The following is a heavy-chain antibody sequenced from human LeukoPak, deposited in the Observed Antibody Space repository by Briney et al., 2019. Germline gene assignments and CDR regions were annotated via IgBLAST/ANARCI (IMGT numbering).Heavy chain of an antibody. CDR2: IRQDGSDK. CDR3: ARDLYRIVVVPHYFDY. CDR1: GFTFSSYA. Sequence: GGTLRLSCAASGFTFSSYAMSWVRQAPGKGLEWVANIRQDGSDKYYVDSVKGRFTISRDNAKNSLYLQMNSLRAEDTAVYYCARDLYRIVVVPHYFDYWGQGTLVTVSS. J-gene: IGHJ4*02. D-gene: IGHD3-22*01. V-gene: IGHV3-7*01.